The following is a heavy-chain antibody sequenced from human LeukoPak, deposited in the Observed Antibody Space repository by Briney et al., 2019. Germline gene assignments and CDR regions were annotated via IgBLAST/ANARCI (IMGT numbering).Heavy chain of an antibody. CDR3: ARDDSSGLRAYYFEY. CDR2: ICSNGGST. D-gene: IGHD3-22*01. Sequence: GGSLRLSCAASGFTFSSYAMHWVRQAPGRGLEYVSAICSNGGSTYYANSVKGRFTISRDNSKNTLYLQMGSLRAKDMAVYYCARDDSSGLRAYYFEYWGQGTLVTVSS. CDR1: GFTFSSYA. J-gene: IGHJ4*02. V-gene: IGHV3-64*01.